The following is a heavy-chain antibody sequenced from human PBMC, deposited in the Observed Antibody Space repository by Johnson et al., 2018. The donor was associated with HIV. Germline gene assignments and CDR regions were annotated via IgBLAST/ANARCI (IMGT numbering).Heavy chain of an antibody. J-gene: IGHJ3*02. V-gene: IGHV3-9*01. CDR1: GFTFDYYA. CDR2: IIRHSDKI. CDR3: TKEIVRYSIDWDVCDM. D-gene: IGHD6-19*01. Sequence: VQLAESGVGLLQPGLSLPLSCPASGFTFDYYAIHWLRPAPWNCLVWVSPIIRHSDKICYADSVRGPFSLSRDNAKNTLYLQMDSLRAEDTALYYCTKEIVRYSIDWDVCDMWGQGTMVTVSS.